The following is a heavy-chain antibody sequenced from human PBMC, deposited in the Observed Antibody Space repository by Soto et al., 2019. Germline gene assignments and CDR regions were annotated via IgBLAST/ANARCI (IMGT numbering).Heavy chain of an antibody. CDR3: ARESEELTSNFDY. Sequence: RLSFAASGFTFTRYSMNWVRQAPGKGLEWVSSISSTTNYIYYADSMKGRFTVSRDNAKNSVYLEMNSLSAEDTALYYCARESEELTSNFDYWGQGTLVTVSS. J-gene: IGHJ4*02. D-gene: IGHD1-7*01. CDR2: ISSTTNYI. V-gene: IGHV3-21*01. CDR1: GFTFTRYS.